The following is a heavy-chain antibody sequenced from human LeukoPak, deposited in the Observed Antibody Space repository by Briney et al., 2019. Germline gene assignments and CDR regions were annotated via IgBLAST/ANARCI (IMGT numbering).Heavy chain of an antibody. CDR3: ARLAAIRGVVFIDY. Sequence: PSETLSLTCTVSGGSISSDSYYRGWIRRPPGKGLELIGTVFYSGTTYYNPSLRSRLTISVDTSKNQFSLRLTSVTAADTTVYYCARLAAIRGVVFIDYWGQGALVTVSS. D-gene: IGHD3-10*01. CDR1: GGSISSDSYY. J-gene: IGHJ4*02. V-gene: IGHV4-39*01. CDR2: VFYSGTT.